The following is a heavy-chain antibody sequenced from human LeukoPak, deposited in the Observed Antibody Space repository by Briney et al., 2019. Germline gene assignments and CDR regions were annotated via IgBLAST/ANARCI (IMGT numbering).Heavy chain of an antibody. CDR2: MNPNSGNT. Sequence: ASVKVSCKASGYTFTSYDINWVRQATGQGLEWMGWMNPNSGNTGYAQKFQGRVTITRNTSISTAYMELSRLRSDDTAIYYCARGGPSRGTGFYYFDYWGQGTLVTVSS. D-gene: IGHD3-9*01. CDR3: ARGGPSRGTGFYYFDY. CDR1: GYTFTSYD. V-gene: IGHV1-8*03. J-gene: IGHJ4*02.